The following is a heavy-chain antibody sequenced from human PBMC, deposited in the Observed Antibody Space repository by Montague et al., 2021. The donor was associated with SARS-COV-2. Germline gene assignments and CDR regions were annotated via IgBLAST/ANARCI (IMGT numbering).Heavy chain of an antibody. Sequence: CAISGDSVYSNSATWNWIRQSPSRGVEWLGRTYYRSMWKSDYARXLKSRIAINPDTSKNQFSLQLSSVTPEDTALYYCVRGIEAAGSYDYWGQGTLVTVSS. CDR2: TYYRSMWKS. CDR3: VRGIEAAGSYDY. V-gene: IGHV6-1*01. J-gene: IGHJ4*02. D-gene: IGHD6-13*01. CDR1: GDSVYSNSAT.